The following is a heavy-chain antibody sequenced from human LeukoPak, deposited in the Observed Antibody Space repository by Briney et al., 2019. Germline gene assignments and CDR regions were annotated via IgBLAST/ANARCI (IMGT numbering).Heavy chain of an antibody. V-gene: IGHV3-30*18. Sequence: GSLRLSCAASGFTFSSYGMHWVRQAPGKGLEWVAVISYDGSNKYYADSVKGRFTISRDNSKNTLYLQMNSLRAEDTAVYYCAKGTMGDYYGTDVWGQGTTVTVSS. CDR1: GFTFSSYG. CDR2: ISYDGSNK. D-gene: IGHD3-10*01. CDR3: AKGTMGDYYGTDV. J-gene: IGHJ6*02.